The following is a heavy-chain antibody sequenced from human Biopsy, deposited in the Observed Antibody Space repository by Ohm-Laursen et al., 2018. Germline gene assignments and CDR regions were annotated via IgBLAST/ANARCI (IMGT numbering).Heavy chain of an antibody. CDR1: GFTLSYYS. J-gene: IGHJ5*02. CDR2: VTGSGRST. Sequence: SLRLSCSASGFTLSYYSMTWVRQGPEKGLEWVSVVTGSGRSTYYTDSVKGRFSISRDNSKNTLYLQMNSLRVEDTAVYYCAKGRSGGTGHGNWFDPWGQGTLVIVSS. V-gene: IGHV3-23*01. D-gene: IGHD3-10*01. CDR3: AKGRSGGTGHGNWFDP.